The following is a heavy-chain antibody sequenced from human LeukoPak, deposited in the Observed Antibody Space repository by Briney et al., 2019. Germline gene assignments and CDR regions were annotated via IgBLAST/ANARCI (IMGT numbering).Heavy chain of an antibody. CDR3: ARGGVYSYGYHDY. V-gene: IGHV3-30-3*01. CDR1: GFTFSSYA. CDR2: ISYDGSNK. Sequence: GRSLRLSCAASGFTFSSYAMHWVRQAPGKGLEWVAVISYDGSNKYYADSVKGRFTISRDNSKNTLYLQMNSLRAEDTAVYYCARGGVYSYGYHDYWGQGTLVTVSS. J-gene: IGHJ4*02. D-gene: IGHD5-18*01.